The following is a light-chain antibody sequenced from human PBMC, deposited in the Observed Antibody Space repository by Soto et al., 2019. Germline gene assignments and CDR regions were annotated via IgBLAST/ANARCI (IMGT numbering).Light chain of an antibody. CDR1: SSDVGAYKY. CDR3: TSYVGNDIWV. J-gene: IGLJ3*02. Sequence: QSALTQPPSASGSPGQSVTISCTGTSSDVGAYKYVSWYQQYPGKAPKLMIYAGTKRPSGVPDRFSGSKSGNTASLTVSGLQADDEADYYCTSYVGNDIWVFGGGTKLTVL. V-gene: IGLV2-8*01. CDR2: AGT.